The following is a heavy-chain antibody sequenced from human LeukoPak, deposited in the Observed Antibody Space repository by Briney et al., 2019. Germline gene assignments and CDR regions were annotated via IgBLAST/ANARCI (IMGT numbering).Heavy chain of an antibody. CDR1: GFTFSDYY. V-gene: IGHV3-11*01. CDR2: IRTDGSTV. Sequence: GGSLRLSCAASGFTFSDYYMSWIRQAPGKGLEWVAYIRTDGSTVSYADSLKGRFTISRDNTKNTLYLEMNSLRAEDTAVYYCAREDRRPNHWGQGTLVTVSS. CDR3: AREDRRPNH. J-gene: IGHJ5*02.